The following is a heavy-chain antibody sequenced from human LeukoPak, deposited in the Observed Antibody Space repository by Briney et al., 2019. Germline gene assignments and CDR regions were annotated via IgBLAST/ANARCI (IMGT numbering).Heavy chain of an antibody. Sequence: SETLSLTCTVSGGSISITRYYWGWIRQPPGKGREWIASMYSSGTTYYNPSLKSRVTISVDTSKNQFSLKLSSVIAADTAVYYCARGPPDCSSTSCYAFDAFDIWGQGTMVTVSS. D-gene: IGHD2-2*01. CDR2: MYSSGTT. CDR3: ARGPPDCSSTSCYAFDAFDI. CDR1: GGSISITRYY. V-gene: IGHV4-39*07. J-gene: IGHJ3*02.